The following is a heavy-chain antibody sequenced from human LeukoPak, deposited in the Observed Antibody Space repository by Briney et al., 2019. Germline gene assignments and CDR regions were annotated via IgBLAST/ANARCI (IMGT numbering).Heavy chain of an antibody. V-gene: IGHV3-30-3*01. CDR2: LSYDGSNK. CDR3: ARLGSGLDY. D-gene: IGHD6-19*01. CDR1: GFTFSSYA. J-gene: IGHJ4*02. Sequence: GGSLRLSCAASGFTFSSYAMHWVRQAPGKGLEWVAVLSYDGSNKYYADSVKGRFTISRDNSKNTLYLQMNSLRAEDTAVYYCARLGSGLDYWGQGTLVTVSS.